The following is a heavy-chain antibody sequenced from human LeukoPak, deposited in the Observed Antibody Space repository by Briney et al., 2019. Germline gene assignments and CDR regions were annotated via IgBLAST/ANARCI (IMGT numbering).Heavy chain of an antibody. J-gene: IGHJ4*02. V-gene: IGHV3-11*01. CDR1: GFTFTDYF. CDR2: ISASGSTI. D-gene: IGHD1-20*01. Sequence: KPGGSQRLSCAASGFTFTDYFMSWIRQAPGKGLEWVAYISASGSTIFYADSVKGRFTISRDNAKNSLYLQMNGLRAEDTAVYYCARDTEPITGTYPGFDYWGQGTLVTVSS. CDR3: ARDTEPITGTYPGFDY.